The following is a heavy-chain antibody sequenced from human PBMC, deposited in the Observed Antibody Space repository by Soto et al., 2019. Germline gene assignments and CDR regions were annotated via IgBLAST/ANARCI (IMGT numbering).Heavy chain of an antibody. J-gene: IGHJ4*02. CDR1: GFTFSSYA. CDR3: ARVFAGLNCYDSSGYWDY. V-gene: IGHV3-30-3*01. D-gene: IGHD3-22*01. Sequence: GGSLRLSCATSGFTFSSYAMHWVRQAPGKGLEWVAVISYDGSNKYYADSVKGRFTISRDNSKNTLYLQMNSLRAEDTAVYYCARVFAGLNCYDSSGYWDYWGQGTLVTVSS. CDR2: ISYDGSNK.